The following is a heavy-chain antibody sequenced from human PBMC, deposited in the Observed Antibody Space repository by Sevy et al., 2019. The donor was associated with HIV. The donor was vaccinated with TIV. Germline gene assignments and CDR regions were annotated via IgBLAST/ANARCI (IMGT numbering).Heavy chain of an antibody. Sequence: ASVKVSCKASGYTFTGYYMHWVRQAPGQGLEWMGWINPNSGGTNYAQKFQGRVTMTRDTSISTAYMELSRLGSDDTAVYYCARATYYYDSSGYYYGERNPYLDYWGQGTLVTVSS. D-gene: IGHD3-22*01. J-gene: IGHJ4*02. CDR3: ARATYYYDSSGYYYGERNPYLDY. V-gene: IGHV1-2*02. CDR2: INPNSGGT. CDR1: GYTFTGYY.